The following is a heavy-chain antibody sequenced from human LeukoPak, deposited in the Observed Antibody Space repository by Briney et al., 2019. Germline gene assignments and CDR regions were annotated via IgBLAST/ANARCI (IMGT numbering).Heavy chain of an antibody. CDR1: EFTFSSYS. Sequence: GGSLRLSCEASEFTFSSYSINWVRQAPGKGLEWVSSISSIRNYIYYADSVRGRFTISRDSARNSLYLQMNSLRAEDTAVYYCARLRGGYNYALGPFDYWGQGTLVTVSS. CDR3: ARLRGGYNYALGPFDY. J-gene: IGHJ4*02. CDR2: ISSIRNYI. V-gene: IGHV3-21*01. D-gene: IGHD5-18*01.